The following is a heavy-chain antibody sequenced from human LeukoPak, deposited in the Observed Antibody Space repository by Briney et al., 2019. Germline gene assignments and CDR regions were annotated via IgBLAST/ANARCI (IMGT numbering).Heavy chain of an antibody. CDR1: GYTFTSYG. Sequence: ASVKVPCKASGYTFTSYGISWVRQAPGQGLEWMGWISAYNGNTNYAQKLQGRVTMTTDTSTGTAYMELRSLRSDDTAVYYCARQGYSSGWSGDYNWFDPWGQGTLVTVSS. CDR2: ISAYNGNT. V-gene: IGHV1-18*01. D-gene: IGHD6-19*01. J-gene: IGHJ5*02. CDR3: ARQGYSSGWSGDYNWFDP.